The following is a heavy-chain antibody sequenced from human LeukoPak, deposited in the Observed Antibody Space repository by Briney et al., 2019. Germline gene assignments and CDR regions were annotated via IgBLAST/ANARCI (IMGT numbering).Heavy chain of an antibody. D-gene: IGHD3-10*01. CDR1: GGSFSGYY. CDR2: INHSGST. V-gene: IGHV4-34*01. CDR3: ARGAPPRYYGSSYNWFDP. Sequence: SETLSLTCAVYGGSFSGYYWSWIRQPPGKGLEWIGEINHSGSTNYNPSLKSRVTISVDTSKNQFPLKLSSVTAADTAVYYCARGAPPRYYGSSYNWFDPWGQGTLVTVSS. J-gene: IGHJ5*02.